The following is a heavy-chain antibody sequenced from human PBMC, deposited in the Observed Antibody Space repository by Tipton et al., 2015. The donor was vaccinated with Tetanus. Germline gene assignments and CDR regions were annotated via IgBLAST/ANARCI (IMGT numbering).Heavy chain of an antibody. CDR1: GYTFTSSG. CDR2: ISTYNGYT. CDR3: AREGGRGPDGLNHFDF. Sequence: QLVQSGAEVKKPGASVKVSCKASGYTFTSSGIYWVRQAPGQGLEWMGWISTYNGYTIYAQNLQGSVTMTTDTSTSTAYMELRGLGSDDTAVYYCAREGGRGPDGLNHFDFWGQGTLVTVSS. D-gene: IGHD3-16*01. J-gene: IGHJ4*02. V-gene: IGHV1-18*04.